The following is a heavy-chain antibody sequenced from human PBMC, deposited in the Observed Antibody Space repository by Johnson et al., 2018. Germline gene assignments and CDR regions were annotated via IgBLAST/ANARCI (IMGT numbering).Heavy chain of an antibody. Sequence: VQAGESGGGSVQPGGSLRLACSTSGFTFSNYYMSWVRQAPGKGLEWVANIKEDATAKNYVDSVKGRFTISRDNAKKSFYLQMSSLRVEDTAVYYCVVGMMDFEHWGQGSLVTVSS. D-gene: IGHD1-26*01. CDR3: VVGMMDFEH. CDR1: GFTFSNYY. V-gene: IGHV3-7*01. CDR2: IKEDATAK. J-gene: IGHJ1*01.